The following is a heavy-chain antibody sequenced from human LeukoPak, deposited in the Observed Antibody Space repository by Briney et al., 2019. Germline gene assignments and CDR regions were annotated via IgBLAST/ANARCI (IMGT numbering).Heavy chain of an antibody. V-gene: IGHV3-15*01. Sequence: GGSLRLSCAASGFTFSNAWMNWVRQAPGKGLVWVARIKSKTDGGTTDYAAPVKGRFTISRDDSKNTLYLQMNRLKTKETAMNYCTTGGVVQPAMESFYYYYMDVWGKGTTVTVSS. CDR2: IKSKTDGGTT. CDR3: TTGGVVQPAMESFYYYYMDV. CDR1: GFTFSNAW. D-gene: IGHD2-2*01. J-gene: IGHJ6*03.